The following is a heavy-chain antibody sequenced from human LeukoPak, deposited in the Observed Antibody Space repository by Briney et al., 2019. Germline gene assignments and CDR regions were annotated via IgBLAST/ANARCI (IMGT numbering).Heavy chain of an antibody. Sequence: GESLKISCNGSGCSFTRYLIGLVRQMPGKALEWMGIIYPGDSDTRCSPSFQGQVTISADKSISTGYLQWSSLKSSDTAMYYCATTYYYGSGSYYPAHYWGQGTLVTVSS. J-gene: IGHJ4*02. CDR3: ATTYYYGSGSYYPAHY. V-gene: IGHV5-51*01. CDR2: IYPGDSDT. CDR1: GCSFTRYL. D-gene: IGHD3-10*01.